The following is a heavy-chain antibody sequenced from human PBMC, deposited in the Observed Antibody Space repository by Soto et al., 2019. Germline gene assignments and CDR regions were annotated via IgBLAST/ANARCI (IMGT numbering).Heavy chain of an antibody. Sequence: TGGSLRLSCAASGFTLSTYGMHWVRQAPGKGLEWVAAMSYDGTKEYYADSVKGRFTISRDNSRNTLFLQLNSLRAEDTAVYYCAKEYGSTWIDHWGQGTLVTVS. CDR1: GFTLSTYG. D-gene: IGHD6-13*01. CDR3: AKEYGSTWIDH. V-gene: IGHV3-30*18. CDR2: MSYDGTKE. J-gene: IGHJ4*02.